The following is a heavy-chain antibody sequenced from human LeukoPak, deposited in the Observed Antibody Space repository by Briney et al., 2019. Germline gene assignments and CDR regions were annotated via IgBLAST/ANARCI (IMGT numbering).Heavy chain of an antibody. CDR3: ASTSPSSSWYVRYYYGMDV. Sequence: KPSETLSLTCTVSGGSISSYYWSWIRQPPGKGLEWIGYIYYSGSTNYNPSLKSRVTISVDTSKNQFSLKLSSVTAADTAVYYCASTSPSSSWYVRYYYGMDVWGQGTTVTVSS. CDR2: IYYSGST. CDR1: GGSISSYY. V-gene: IGHV4-59*08. D-gene: IGHD6-13*01. J-gene: IGHJ6*02.